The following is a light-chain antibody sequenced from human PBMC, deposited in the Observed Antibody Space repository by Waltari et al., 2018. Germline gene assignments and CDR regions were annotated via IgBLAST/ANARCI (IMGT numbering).Light chain of an antibody. Sequence: DIQMTQSPSSLSASVGDRVTITCRASQSISSYLNWYQQKPGKAPKLLIYAASSLQSGVPSRFSGSGSGTDFTLIISRLQPEEFATYYCQQSYSTSWTFGQGTKVEIK. CDR2: AAS. CDR3: QQSYSTSWT. CDR1: QSISSY. V-gene: IGKV1-39*01. J-gene: IGKJ1*01.